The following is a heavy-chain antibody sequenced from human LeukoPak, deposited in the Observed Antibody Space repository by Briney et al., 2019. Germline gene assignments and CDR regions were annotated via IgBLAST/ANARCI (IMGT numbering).Heavy chain of an antibody. CDR3: ARSHQTVTAIPGY. V-gene: IGHV3-74*01. D-gene: IGHD2-21*01. J-gene: IGHJ4*02. CDR2: INSDGSNI. CDR1: GFTLSNSW. Sequence: GGSLRLSCAVSGFTLSNSWMHWVRQAPGKGLVWVSRINSDGSNIIYADSVKGRFTISRDNAKNTLYLQMSSLRAEDTAMYYCARSHQTVTAIPGYWGQGTLVTVSS.